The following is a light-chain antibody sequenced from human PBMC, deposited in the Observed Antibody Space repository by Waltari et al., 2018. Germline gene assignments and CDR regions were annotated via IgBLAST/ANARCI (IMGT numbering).Light chain of an antibody. Sequence: QPGVKQEPSLSVSPGGTATRICALRAGSASRTSDPTWYQQTPGPPPRTLVYKGISRSSGVTDRFSGSILGNTASLTITGAQADDESDYYCSMYMGSGVWVFGGGTKLTVL. CDR2: KGI. J-gene: IGLJ3*02. V-gene: IGLV8-61*01. CDR3: SMYMGSGVWV. CDR1: AGSASRTSD.